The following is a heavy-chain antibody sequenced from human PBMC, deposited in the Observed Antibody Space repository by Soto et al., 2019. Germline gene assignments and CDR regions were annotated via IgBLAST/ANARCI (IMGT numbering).Heavy chain of an antibody. CDR2: IYPGDSDT. CDR3: ARHILDRSFDF. J-gene: IGHJ3*01. V-gene: IGHV5-51*01. CDR1: GYSLTSYW. D-gene: IGHD3-3*01. Sequence: GWSRKISRKGSGYSLTSYWIGWVRQMPGKGLEWMGIIYPGDSDTRYSPSFQGHVTISADKSISTADQQWGMLKASDTAMYYCARHILDRSFDFWGQGTMVTVSS.